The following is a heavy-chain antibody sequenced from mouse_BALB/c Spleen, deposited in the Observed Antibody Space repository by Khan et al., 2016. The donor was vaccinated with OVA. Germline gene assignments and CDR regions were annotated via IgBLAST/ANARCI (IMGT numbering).Heavy chain of an antibody. J-gene: IGHJ4*01. CDR3: ARGAGTTYGMDY. CDR2: ILPGRGNI. CDR1: GYTFSNYW. V-gene: IGHV1-9*01. D-gene: IGHD4-1*01. Sequence: QVQLKESGAELMKPGASVKISCKTTGYTFSNYWIEWIKQRPGHGLEWIGEILPGRGNIKYNEKFKGKATFTADTSSNIAYMQLNSLTSEDSAVYYCARGAGTTYGMDYWGQGTSVTVSS.